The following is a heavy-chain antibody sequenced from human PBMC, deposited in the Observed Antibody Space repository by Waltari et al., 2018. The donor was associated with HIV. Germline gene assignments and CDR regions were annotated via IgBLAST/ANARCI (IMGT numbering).Heavy chain of an antibody. Sequence: EVQLVESGGGLVQPGGSLRLSCAASGFTFSSYWMSWVRQAPGKGREWGAKIKQDGSEKYDVDSVKGRFTISRDNAKNSLYLQMNSLRAEDTAVYYCARADYDFWSGSVYYYYGMDVWGQGTTVTVSS. J-gene: IGHJ6*02. D-gene: IGHD3-3*01. CDR2: IKQDGSEK. V-gene: IGHV3-7*01. CDR1: GFTFSSYW. CDR3: ARADYDFWSGSVYYYYGMDV.